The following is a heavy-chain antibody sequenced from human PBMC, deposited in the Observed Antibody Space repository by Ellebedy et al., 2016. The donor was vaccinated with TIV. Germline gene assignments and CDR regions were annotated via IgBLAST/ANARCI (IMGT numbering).Heavy chain of an antibody. CDR3: ARGGRITMIRGGAFDY. J-gene: IGHJ4*02. CDR1: GGSISSYY. CDR2: IYYTGST. Sequence: SETLSLTCTVSGGSISSYYWSWIRQPPGKGLKWIGYIYYTGSTNYNPSLKSRVTISVDTSKNQLSLKLTSVTAADTAVYYCARGGRITMIRGGAFDYWGQGTLVTVSS. V-gene: IGHV4-59*01. D-gene: IGHD3-10*01.